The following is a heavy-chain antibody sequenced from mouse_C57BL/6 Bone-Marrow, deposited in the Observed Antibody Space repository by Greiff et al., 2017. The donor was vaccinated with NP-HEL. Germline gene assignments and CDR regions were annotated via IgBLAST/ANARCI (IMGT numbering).Heavy chain of an antibody. Sequence: EVMLVESGGGLVQPGGSLSLSCAASGFTFTDYYMSWVRQPPGKALEWLGFIRNKANGYTTEYSASVKGRFTISRDNSQSILYLQMNALRAEDSVTYYCARYWLPGTYYAMDNWSQGTSGTVTA. V-gene: IGHV7-3*01. D-gene: IGHD4-1*01. CDR1: GFTFTDYY. CDR3: ARYWLPGTYYAMDN. J-gene: IGHJ4*01. CDR2: IRNKANGYTT.